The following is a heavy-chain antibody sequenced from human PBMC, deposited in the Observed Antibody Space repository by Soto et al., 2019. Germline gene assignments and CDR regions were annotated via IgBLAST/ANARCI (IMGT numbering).Heavy chain of an antibody. V-gene: IGHV1-69*01. J-gene: IGHJ2*01. CDR2: ISPIFGTA. CDR3: ARDQGANGDYVWYFDL. Sequence: QVQLVQSGAEVKKPGSSVKVSCKASGGTFSSYAISWVRQAPGQGLEWMGGISPIFGTANYAQKFQGRVTITADESTSTAYMELISLRSEDTAVYYCARDQGANGDYVWYFDLWGRGTLVTVSS. D-gene: IGHD4-17*01. CDR1: GGTFSSYA.